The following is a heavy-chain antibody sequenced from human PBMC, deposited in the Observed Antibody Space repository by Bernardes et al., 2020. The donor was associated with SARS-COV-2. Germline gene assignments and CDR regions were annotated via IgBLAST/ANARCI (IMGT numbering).Heavy chain of an antibody. CDR1: GYTFTSYG. CDR3: ARDPHYDSSGYSRPYYYYYGMDV. J-gene: IGHJ6*02. D-gene: IGHD3-22*01. Sequence: ASVKVSCKASGYTFTSYGISWVRQAPGQGLEWMGWISAYNGNTNYAQKLQGRVTMTTDTSTSTAYMELRSLRSDDTAVYYCARDPHYDSSGYSRPYYYYYGMDVWGQGTTVTVSS. V-gene: IGHV1-18*01. CDR2: ISAYNGNT.